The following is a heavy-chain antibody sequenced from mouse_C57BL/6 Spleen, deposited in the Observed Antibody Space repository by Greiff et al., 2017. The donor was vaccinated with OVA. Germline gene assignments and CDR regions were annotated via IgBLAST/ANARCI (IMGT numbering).Heavy chain of an antibody. J-gene: IGHJ3*01. CDR3: ARAVYYPAWFAY. CDR2: INPNNGGT. V-gene: IGHV1-22*01. Sequence: EVQLQQSGPELVKPGASVKMSCKASGYTFTDYNMHWVKQSHGKSLEWIGYINPNNGGTSYNQKFKGKATLTVNKSSSTAYMELRSLTSEDSAVYYCARAVYYPAWFAYWGQGTLVTVSA. CDR1: GYTFTDYN. D-gene: IGHD1-1*01.